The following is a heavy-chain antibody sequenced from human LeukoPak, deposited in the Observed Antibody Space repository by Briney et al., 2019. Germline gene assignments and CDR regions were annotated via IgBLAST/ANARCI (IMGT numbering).Heavy chain of an antibody. CDR3: ARVTTVGVTRDFDY. D-gene: IGHD4-11*01. V-gene: IGHV1-18*01. CDR1: GYTFNNFG. CDR2: ISPYNTNT. Sequence: ASVKVSCTASGYTFNNFGISWLRQAPGQGLEWIAYISPYNTNTNSAQRFQGRISVTKDTSTSTAYMELTRLRSDDTAVFYCARVTTVGVTRDFDYWGQGTLVIVSS. J-gene: IGHJ4*02.